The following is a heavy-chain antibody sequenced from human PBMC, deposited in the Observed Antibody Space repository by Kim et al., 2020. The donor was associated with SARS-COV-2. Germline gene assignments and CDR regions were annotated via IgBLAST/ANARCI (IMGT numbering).Heavy chain of an antibody. D-gene: IGHD3-10*01. J-gene: IGHJ3*02. CDR1: GGSISSSSYY. CDR2: IYYSGST. V-gene: IGHV4-39*01. Sequence: SETLSLTCTVSGGSISSSSYYWGWIRQPPGKGLEWIGSIYYSGSTYYNPSLKSRVTISVDTSKNQFSLTLSSVTAAATAVYYCARHPYAPQNFIDDGSGSYYNPQPFDIWGQGTMVTVSS. CDR3: ARHPYAPQNFIDDGSGSYYNPQPFDI.